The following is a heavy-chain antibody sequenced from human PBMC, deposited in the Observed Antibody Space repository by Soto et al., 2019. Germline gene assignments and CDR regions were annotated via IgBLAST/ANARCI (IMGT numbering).Heavy chain of an antibody. V-gene: IGHV4-4*07. J-gene: IGHJ5*02. Sequence: SETVSLTCTVSCASISGFYWSWIRKSAGKGLEWIGRIYATGTTDYNPSLKSRVMMSVDTSKKQFSLKLRSVTAADTAVYYCVRDGTKTLRDWFDPWGQGISVTVSS. CDR3: VRDGTKTLRDWFDP. CDR2: IYATGTT. D-gene: IGHD1-1*01. CDR1: CASISGFY.